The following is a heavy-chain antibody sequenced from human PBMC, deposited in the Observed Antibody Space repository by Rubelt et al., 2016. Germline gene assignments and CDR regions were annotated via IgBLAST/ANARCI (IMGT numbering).Heavy chain of an antibody. CDR2: IDPSDSYT. CDR1: GYSFTSYW. D-gene: IGHD4-23*01. CDR3: ARHAGDGGNAEDWFDP. V-gene: IGHV5-10-1*01. Sequence: EVQLVQSGAEVKKPGESLRISCKGSGYSFTSYWISWVRQMPGKGLEWMGRIDPSDSYTNYSPSFQGHVTISAAKSISTAYLQSSRLKASDTAMYYCARHAGDGGNAEDWFDPWGQGTLVTVSS. J-gene: IGHJ5*02.